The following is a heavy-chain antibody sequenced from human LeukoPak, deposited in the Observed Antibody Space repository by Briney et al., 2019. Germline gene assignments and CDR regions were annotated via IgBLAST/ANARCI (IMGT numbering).Heavy chain of an antibody. CDR2: ISSSADTI. J-gene: IGHJ4*02. V-gene: IGHV3-48*03. Sequence: GGSLRLSCAASGFIFSSDEMTWVRQAPGKGLESVSFISSSADTILYADSVKGRFTICRDNGKNALYLQMNSLRAEDTAVYYCTKERGSYWGQGTLVTVSP. CDR1: GFIFSSDE. CDR3: TKERGSY.